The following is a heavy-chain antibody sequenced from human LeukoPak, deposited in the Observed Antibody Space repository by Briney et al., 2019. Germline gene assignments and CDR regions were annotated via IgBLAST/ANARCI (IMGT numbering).Heavy chain of an antibody. D-gene: IGHD6-19*01. CDR3: ARVFGQWLAVD. J-gene: IGHJ4*02. CDR1: GYTFTTDD. Sequence: ASVKVSCKASGYTFTTDDINWVRQASGRGLEWMGLISPGTGKTRYPQKFQGRVTMTRDTSINTVYMELSSLRSEDTAIYYCARVFGQWLAVDWGQGTPVIVSS. CDR2: ISPGTGKT. V-gene: IGHV1-8*01.